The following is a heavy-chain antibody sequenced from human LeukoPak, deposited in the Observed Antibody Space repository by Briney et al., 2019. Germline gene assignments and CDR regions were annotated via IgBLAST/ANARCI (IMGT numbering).Heavy chain of an antibody. CDR1: GGSISSYY. J-gene: IGHJ5*01. Sequence: SETLSLTCTVSGGSISSYYWSWIRQPPGKGLEWIGYIYYSGSTNYNPSLKSRVTISVDTSKNQFSLKLSSVTAADTAVYYCARVVHARNXWXDXWXXXTLVTVS. CDR3: ARVVHARNXWXDX. CDR2: IYYSGST. V-gene: IGHV4-59*01. D-gene: IGHD2-21*01.